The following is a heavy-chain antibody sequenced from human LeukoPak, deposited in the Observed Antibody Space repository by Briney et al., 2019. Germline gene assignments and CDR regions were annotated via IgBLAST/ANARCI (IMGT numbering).Heavy chain of an antibody. Sequence: PSETLSLTCAAYGGSFSGYYWSWIRQPPGKGLEWIGEINHSGSTNYNPSLKSRVTISVDTSKNQFSLKLSSVTAADTAVYYCARASGWYVYWGQGTLVTVFS. J-gene: IGHJ4*02. CDR2: INHSGST. CDR3: ARASGWYVY. V-gene: IGHV4-34*01. D-gene: IGHD6-19*01. CDR1: GGSFSGYY.